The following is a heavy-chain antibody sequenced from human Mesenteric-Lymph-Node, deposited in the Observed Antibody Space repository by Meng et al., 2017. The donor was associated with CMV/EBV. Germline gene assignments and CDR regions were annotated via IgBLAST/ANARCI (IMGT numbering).Heavy chain of an antibody. J-gene: IGHJ4*02. V-gene: IGHV4-61*02. CDR1: CGSISSGAYH. CDR2: MCTSGSA. D-gene: IGHD3-22*01. Sequence: QLQLQESGSGLVKPSQTLSHTCLVSCGSISSGAYHWSWIRQPAGKGLGWIGQMCTSGSANYNPSLQSRVTMSTDTSKNQFSLNLSSVTAADTAVYYCANYLAVGSGLGSWGQGILVTVSS. CDR3: ANYLAVGSGLGS.